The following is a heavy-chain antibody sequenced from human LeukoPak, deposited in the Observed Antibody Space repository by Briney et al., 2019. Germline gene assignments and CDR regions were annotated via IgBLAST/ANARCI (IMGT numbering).Heavy chain of an antibody. CDR1: GGTFSSYA. CDR3: ASQPYYDFWSGFIDY. D-gene: IGHD3-3*01. J-gene: IGHJ4*02. Sequence: VASVKVSCKASGGTFSSYAISWVRQAPGQGLEWMGGIIPIFGTANYAQKFQGRVTITADESTSTAYMELGSLRSEDTAVYYCASQPYYDFWSGFIDYWGQGTLVTVSS. V-gene: IGHV1-69*13. CDR2: IIPIFGTA.